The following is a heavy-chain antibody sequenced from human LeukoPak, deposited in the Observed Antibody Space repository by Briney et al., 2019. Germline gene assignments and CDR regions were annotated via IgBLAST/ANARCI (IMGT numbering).Heavy chain of an antibody. V-gene: IGHV4-34*01. CDR3: ARGRRQWLVIDY. Sequence: PSETLSLTCAVYGGSFSGYYWSWIRQPPRKGLEWIGEINHSGSTNYNPSLKSRVTISVDTSKNQLSLKLSSVTAADTAVYYCARGRRQWLVIDYWGQGTLVTVSS. CDR1: GGSFSGYY. D-gene: IGHD6-19*01. J-gene: IGHJ4*02. CDR2: INHSGST.